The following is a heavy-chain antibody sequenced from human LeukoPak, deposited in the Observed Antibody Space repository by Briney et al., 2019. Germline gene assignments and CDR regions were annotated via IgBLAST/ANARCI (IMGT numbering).Heavy chain of an antibody. CDR1: GFTFTSYV. D-gene: IGHD3-3*01. J-gene: IGHJ6*03. CDR3: ARDPCALRYLEWGDYMDV. Sequence: GGSLRLSCAASGFTFTSYVIHWVRQAPGKGLEWVAVVSYDGSHQDYADSVKGRFSISRDNSKNTLHLQMNSLRPEDTAVYYCARDPCALRYLEWGDYMDVWVKGTTVTVSS. V-gene: IGHV3-30*16. CDR2: VSYDGSHQ.